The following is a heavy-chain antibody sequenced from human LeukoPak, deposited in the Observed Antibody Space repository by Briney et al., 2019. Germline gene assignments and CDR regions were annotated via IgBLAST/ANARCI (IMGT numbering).Heavy chain of an antibody. J-gene: IGHJ4*02. Sequence: SETLSLTCAVYGGSFSGYYWSWIRQPPGKGLEWIGEINHSGSTNYNPSLKSRVTMSVDTSKNQFSLKLSSVTAADTAVYYCTSDTTGYYYFDQWGQGTLVTVSS. CDR1: GGSFSGYY. CDR3: TSDTTGYYYFDQ. CDR2: INHSGST. V-gene: IGHV4-34*01. D-gene: IGHD3-22*01.